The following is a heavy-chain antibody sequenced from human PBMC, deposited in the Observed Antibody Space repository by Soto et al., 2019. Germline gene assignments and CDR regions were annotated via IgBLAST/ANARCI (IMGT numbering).Heavy chain of an antibody. CDR2: ISSSSSYI. Sequence: EVQLVESGGGLVNPGGSLRLSCAASGFTFSSYSMNWVRQAPGKGLEWVSSISSSSSYIYYADSVKGRFTISRDNAKNSLYLQMNSLRAEDTAVYYCARASLRYCSGGRCYRSYWGQGTLVTVSS. J-gene: IGHJ4*02. CDR1: GFTFSSYS. CDR3: ARASLRYCSGGRCYRSY. D-gene: IGHD2-15*01. V-gene: IGHV3-21*01.